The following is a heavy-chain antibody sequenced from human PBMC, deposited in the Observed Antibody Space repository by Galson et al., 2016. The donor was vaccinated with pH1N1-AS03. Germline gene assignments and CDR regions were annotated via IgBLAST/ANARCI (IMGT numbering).Heavy chain of an antibody. J-gene: IGHJ4*02. CDR3: TRGGTYSSSSPAYFGY. CDR1: GGSITNYY. D-gene: IGHD6-6*01. CDR2: IYYNGPA. V-gene: IGHV4-59*01. Sequence: SETLSLTCTVSGGSITNYYWTWIRQPPGKGLEWIGYIYYNGPANYNPSLNSRVTLSADTSKKQFFLNLTSVTAADTAVYFCTRGGTYSSSSPAYFGYWGQGTLVTVSS.